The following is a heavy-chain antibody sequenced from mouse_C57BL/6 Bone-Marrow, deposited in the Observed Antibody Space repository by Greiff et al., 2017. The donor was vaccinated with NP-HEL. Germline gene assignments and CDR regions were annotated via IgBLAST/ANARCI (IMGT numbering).Heavy chain of an antibody. CDR2: IWSGGST. V-gene: IGHV2-2*01. CDR1: GFSLTSYG. D-gene: IGHD2-3*01. CDR3: ARVFYDGYPAWFAY. Sequence: QVQLKESGPGLVQPSQSLSITCTVSGFSLTSYGVHWVRQSPGKGLEWLGVIWSGGSTDYTAAFISRLSISKDNSKSQVFFKMNSLQADDTAIYDCARVFYDGYPAWFAYWGQGTLVTVSA. J-gene: IGHJ3*01.